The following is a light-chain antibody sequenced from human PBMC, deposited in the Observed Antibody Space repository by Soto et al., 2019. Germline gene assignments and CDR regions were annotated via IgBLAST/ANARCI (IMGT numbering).Light chain of an antibody. J-gene: IGKJ3*01. Sequence: DLQMTQSPSSLSASVGERVTITCRASQSISTNLNWYQQKPGKAPKLLISGASALQWGVSSRFSGSGSGTGFTLTISSLQPEDSATYFCQQSHTTLFTFGPGTTVDLK. CDR2: GAS. V-gene: IGKV1-39*01. CDR3: QQSHTTLFT. CDR1: QSISTN.